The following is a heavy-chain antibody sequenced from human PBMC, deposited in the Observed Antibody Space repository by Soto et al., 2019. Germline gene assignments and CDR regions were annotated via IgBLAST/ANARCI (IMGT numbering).Heavy chain of an antibody. J-gene: IGHJ4*02. V-gene: IGHV4-39*01. Sequence: SETLSLTCTVSAGSISSSSNYYWGWIRQPPGKGLEWIGSIYYSGNTYYSPSLKSRVTLYVDTSKNQFSLNLNSVTAADTAVYYCVTTAAYCNGISCYDFDNWGQGTLVTSPQ. CDR1: AGSISSSSNYY. D-gene: IGHD2-2*01. CDR3: VTTAAYCNGISCYDFDN. CDR2: IYYSGNT.